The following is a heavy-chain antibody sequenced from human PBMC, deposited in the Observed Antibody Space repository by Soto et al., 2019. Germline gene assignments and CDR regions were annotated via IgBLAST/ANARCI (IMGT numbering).Heavy chain of an antibody. J-gene: IGHJ3*02. CDR1: RFTFSDYY. CDR3: ARAVASYEAFDI. D-gene: IGHD3-10*01. V-gene: IGHV3-11*01. CDR2: IRYSGDTI. Sequence: QVQLVESGGGLVEPGGSLRLSCAASRFTFSDYYMAWVRQAPGKGLEWVSYIRYSGDTIFYTDSVKGRFTISRDNTGNSLYLQMNSLRAEDTAVYYCARAVASYEAFDIWGQGTTVTVSS.